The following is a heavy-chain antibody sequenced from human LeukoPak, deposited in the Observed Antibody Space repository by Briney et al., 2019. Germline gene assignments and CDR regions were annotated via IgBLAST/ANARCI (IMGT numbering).Heavy chain of an antibody. Sequence: GGSLRLSCAASEFTFTGYWMHWVRRAPGKGLVWVSRINSDADKTGYAEAVKGRFTISRDNAKKTLYLEMNSLRVEDTAVYYCAREYYGILTGYYLDVWGKGTAVTVSS. D-gene: IGHD3-9*01. V-gene: IGHV3-74*01. CDR1: EFTFTGYW. CDR3: AREYYGILTGYYLDV. J-gene: IGHJ6*03. CDR2: INSDADKT.